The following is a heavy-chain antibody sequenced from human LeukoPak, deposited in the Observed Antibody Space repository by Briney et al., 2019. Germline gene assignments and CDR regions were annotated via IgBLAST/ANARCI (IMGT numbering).Heavy chain of an antibody. D-gene: IGHD3-10*01. CDR2: ISGSGGST. J-gene: IGHJ4*02. CDR1: GFTFSSYG. Sequence: GGTLRLSCAASGFTFSSYGMSWVRQAPGKGLEWVSAISGSGGSTYYADSVKGRFTISRDNSKNTLYLQMNSLRAEDTAVYYCAKVPTLWFGELYDYWGQGTLVTVSS. CDR3: AKVPTLWFGELYDY. V-gene: IGHV3-23*01.